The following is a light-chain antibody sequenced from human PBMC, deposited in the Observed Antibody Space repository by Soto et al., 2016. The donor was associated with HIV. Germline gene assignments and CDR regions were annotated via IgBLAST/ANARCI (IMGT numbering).Light chain of an antibody. V-gene: IGKV1-5*03. CDR3: QHYNSYPPT. J-gene: IGKJ4*01. Sequence: DIQMTQSPSTLSASVGDRVTITCRASQSISSWLAWYQQKPGKALKFLIYKASSLKSGVPSRFSGSGSGTEFTLTISSLQPDDFATYYCQHYNSYPPTFGGGTKVEIK. CDR2: KAS. CDR1: QSISSW.